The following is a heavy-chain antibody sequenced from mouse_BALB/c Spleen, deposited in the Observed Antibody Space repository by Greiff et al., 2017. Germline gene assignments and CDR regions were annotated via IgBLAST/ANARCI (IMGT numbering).Heavy chain of an antibody. J-gene: IGHJ3*01. Sequence: EVKLMESGAELVRSGASVKLSCTASGFNIKDYYMHWVKQRPEQGLEWIGWIDPENGDTEYAPKFQGKATMTADTSSNSAYLQLSSLTSEDTAVYYCNARGDLAWFAYWGQGTLVTVSA. CDR2: IDPENGDT. CDR3: NARGDLAWFAY. CDR1: GFNIKDYY. V-gene: IGHV14-4*02.